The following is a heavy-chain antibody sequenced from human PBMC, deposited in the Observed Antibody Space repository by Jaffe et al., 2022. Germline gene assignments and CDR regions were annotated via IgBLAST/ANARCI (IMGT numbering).Heavy chain of an antibody. CDR1: GFTVSSNY. V-gene: IGHV3-66*02. CDR3: ARGGKTGYSRKNYFDY. D-gene: IGHD6-13*01. CDR2: IYSGGST. Sequence: EVQLVESGGGLVQPGGSLRLSCAASGFTVSSNYMSWVRQAPGKGLEWVSVIYSGGSTYYADSVKGRFTISRDNSKNTLYLQMNSLRAEDTAVYYCARGGKTGYSRKNYFDYWGQGTLVTVSS. J-gene: IGHJ4*02.